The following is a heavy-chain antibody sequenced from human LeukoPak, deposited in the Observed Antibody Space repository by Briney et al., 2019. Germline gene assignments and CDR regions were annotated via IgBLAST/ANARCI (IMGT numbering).Heavy chain of an antibody. CDR3: ARAGVGARGVDY. CDR2: IIPIFGTA. J-gene: IGHJ4*02. Sequence: SVKVSCKASGGTFSSYTISWVRQAPGQGLEWMGGIIPIFGTANYAQKFQGRVTITTDESTSTAYMELSSLRSEDTAVYYCARAGVGARGVDYWGQGTLVTVSS. CDR1: GGTFSSYT. D-gene: IGHD1-26*01. V-gene: IGHV1-69*05.